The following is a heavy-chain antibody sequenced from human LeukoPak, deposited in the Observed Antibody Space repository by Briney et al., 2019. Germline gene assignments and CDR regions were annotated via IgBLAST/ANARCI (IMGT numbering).Heavy chain of an antibody. CDR1: GYAFSIYG. Sequence: ASVKVSCKAYGYAFSIYGFSWVRQAPGQGLEWVGWISAYNGNTDYAQKFQGRVTMTTDTSTSTAHMELRSLRSDDTAVYYCARQGYSGHSQGAADYWGQGTLVTVSS. CDR2: ISAYNGNT. CDR3: ARQGYSGHSQGAADY. D-gene: IGHD4-23*01. J-gene: IGHJ4*02. V-gene: IGHV1-18*01.